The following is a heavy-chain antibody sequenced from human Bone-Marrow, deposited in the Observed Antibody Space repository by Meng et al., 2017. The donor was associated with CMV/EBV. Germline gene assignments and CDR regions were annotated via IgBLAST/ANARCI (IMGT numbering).Heavy chain of an antibody. V-gene: IGHV3-30*04. J-gene: IGHJ6*02. D-gene: IGHD2-2*01. Sequence: GESVKISCAASGFTFSRYAMHCIRQAPGKGLEWVAVISYDGSNKYYADSVKGRFTISRDNSKNTLYLQMNSLRAEGTAVYYCARGALGYCSSTSCYASTVTINYGMDVWGQGTTVTSP. CDR2: ISYDGSNK. CDR1: GFTFSRYA. CDR3: ARGALGYCSSTSCYASTVTINYGMDV.